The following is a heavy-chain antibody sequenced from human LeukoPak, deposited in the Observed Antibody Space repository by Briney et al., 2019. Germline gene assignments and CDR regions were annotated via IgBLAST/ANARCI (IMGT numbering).Heavy chain of an antibody. V-gene: IGHV1-69*04. CDR1: GGTFSSYA. D-gene: IGHD3-9*01. Sequence: VASVKVSCKASGGTFSSYAISWVRQAPGQGLAWMGRIIPILGIANYAQKFQGRVTITADKSTSTAYMELSSLRSEDTAVYYCARTGRYYYYYGMDVWGQGTTVTVSS. J-gene: IGHJ6*02. CDR2: IIPILGIA. CDR3: ARTGRYYYYYGMDV.